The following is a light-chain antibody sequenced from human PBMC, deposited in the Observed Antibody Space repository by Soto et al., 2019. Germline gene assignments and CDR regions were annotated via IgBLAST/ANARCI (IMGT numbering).Light chain of an antibody. CDR3: QQYDSSVT. Sequence: EIVLTQPPGTLSLSPGERATLSCRASRIVSSSHLAWYQQKPGQAPRLLIYAASTRATGIPDRFSGSGSGTDFTLTINRLEPEDFAVFYCQQYDSSVTFGQGTRLEIK. J-gene: IGKJ5*01. CDR2: AAS. CDR1: RIVSSSH. V-gene: IGKV3-20*01.